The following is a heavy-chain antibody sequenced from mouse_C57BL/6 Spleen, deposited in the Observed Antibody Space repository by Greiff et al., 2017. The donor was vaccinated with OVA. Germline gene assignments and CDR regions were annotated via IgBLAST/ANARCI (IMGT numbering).Heavy chain of an antibody. J-gene: IGHJ2*01. Sequence: QVQLQQPGAELVRPGSSVKLSCKASGYTFTSYWMHWVKQRPIQGLEWIGNIDPSVSETHYNQKFKDKATLTVDKSSSTAYMQLSSLTSEDSAVYYCARDYGSSFYFGDWGQGTTLTVSS. D-gene: IGHD1-1*01. CDR2: IDPSVSET. CDR1: GYTFTSYW. V-gene: IGHV1-52*01. CDR3: ARDYGSSFYFGD.